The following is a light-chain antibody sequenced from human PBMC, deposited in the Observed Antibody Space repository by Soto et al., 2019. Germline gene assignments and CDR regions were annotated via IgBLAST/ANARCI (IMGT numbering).Light chain of an antibody. CDR1: QSVSSSY. Sequence: EIVLTQSPGTLSLSPGERATLSCRASQSVSSSYLAWYQQKPGQAPRPLIYGASSRAIGIPDRFSGSGSGTDFTLTISRLEPDDFAVHYCQQYGSSPWTFGQGTKVDIK. V-gene: IGKV3-20*01. J-gene: IGKJ1*01. CDR2: GAS. CDR3: QQYGSSPWT.